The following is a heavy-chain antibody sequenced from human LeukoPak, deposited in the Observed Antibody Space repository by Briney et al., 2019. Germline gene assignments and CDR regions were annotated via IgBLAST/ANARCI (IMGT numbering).Heavy chain of an antibody. D-gene: IGHD3-16*01. Sequence: SETLSLTCTVSGGSVSSISYYWGWIRQHPGKGLEWIGYIYYSGSTYYNPSLKSRVTISVDTSKNQFSLKLSSVTAADTAVYYCASGLGDNWFDPWGQGTLVTVSS. CDR1: GGSVSSISYY. J-gene: IGHJ5*02. CDR3: ASGLGDNWFDP. V-gene: IGHV4-31*03. CDR2: IYYSGST.